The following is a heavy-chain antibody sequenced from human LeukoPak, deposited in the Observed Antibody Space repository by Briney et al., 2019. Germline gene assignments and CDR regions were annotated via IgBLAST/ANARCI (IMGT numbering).Heavy chain of an antibody. Sequence: SVKVSCKASGGTFSSYAISWVRQAPGQGLEWMGGIIPIFGTANYAQKFQGRVTITTDESTSTAYMELSSLRSEDTAVYYCARSLTPYYDFWSGYFDDFRWFDPWGQGTLVTVSS. CDR3: ARSLTPYYDFWSGYFDDFRWFDP. CDR2: IIPIFGTA. D-gene: IGHD3-3*01. CDR1: GGTFSSYA. V-gene: IGHV1-69*05. J-gene: IGHJ5*02.